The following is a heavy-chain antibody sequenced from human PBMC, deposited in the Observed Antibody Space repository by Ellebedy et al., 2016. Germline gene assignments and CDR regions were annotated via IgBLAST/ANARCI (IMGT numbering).Heavy chain of an antibody. CDR1: GGSFNNYY. D-gene: IGHD2-21*02. CDR2: INHSGST. V-gene: IGHV4-34*01. CDR3: ARVGDKVTAASSMDV. J-gene: IGHJ6*02. Sequence: SETLSLXCAVFGGSFNNYYWSWIRQPPGKGLEWIGEINHSGSTNYNPSLKSRFTISVDTSKNQFSLNLGSVTAADTAVYYCARVGDKVTAASSMDVWGRGTTVTVSS.